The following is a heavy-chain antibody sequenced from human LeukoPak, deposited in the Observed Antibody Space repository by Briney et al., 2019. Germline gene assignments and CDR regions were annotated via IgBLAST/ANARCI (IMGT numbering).Heavy chain of an antibody. D-gene: IGHD6-13*01. Sequence: SETLSLTCTVSGYSINSDCHWGWIRQSPGKGLEWIGSIHHSGSTYRNPSLKSRVTISVDTSKNQFSLKLSSVTAADTAVYYCARERPDSSRRLDYWGQGTLVTVSS. CDR2: IHHSGST. CDR3: ARERPDSSRRLDY. CDR1: GYSINSDCH. V-gene: IGHV4-38-2*02. J-gene: IGHJ4*02.